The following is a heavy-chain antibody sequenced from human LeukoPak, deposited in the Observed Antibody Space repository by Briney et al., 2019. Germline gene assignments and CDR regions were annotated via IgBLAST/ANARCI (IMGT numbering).Heavy chain of an antibody. V-gene: IGHV4-39*01. CDR3: ARHGDYLDGSGTYYAPFDN. CDR2: MFYSGST. D-gene: IGHD3-10*01. CDR1: GGSISSHSYY. Sequence: PSETLSLTCTVSGGSISSHSYYWGWIRQPPGKGLEWIGCMFYSGSTNYNPSLKRRITISVDTSKNQFSLSLSSVTAADTAMYYCARHGDYLDGSGTYYAPFDNWGQGTLVTASS. J-gene: IGHJ4*02.